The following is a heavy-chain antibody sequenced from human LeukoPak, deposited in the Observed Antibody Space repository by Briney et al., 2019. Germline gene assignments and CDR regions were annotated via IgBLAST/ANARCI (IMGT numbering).Heavy chain of an antibody. J-gene: IGHJ1*01. Sequence: GGSLRLSCAASGFTFGSSEINWMRQAPGKGPEWVSSINGDSSSIHYADSVKGRFTISRDSVKILVYLQMDSLRDEDTGVYYCDYQGKWGQGTLVTVSS. CDR1: GFTFGSSE. V-gene: IGHV3-48*02. CDR2: INGDSSSI. D-gene: IGHD5-12*01. CDR3: DYQGK.